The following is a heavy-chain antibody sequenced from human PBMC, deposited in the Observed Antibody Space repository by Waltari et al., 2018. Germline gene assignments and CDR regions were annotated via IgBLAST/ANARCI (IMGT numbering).Heavy chain of an antibody. Sequence: QVQLVESGGGVVQPGRSLRPSCAASGFAFNSYAMHCVRRAPGKGVGWVAVISFDGYNQNYVDSVRGRFTISRDSSRRTVYLQMNSLRPDDTAVYYCARVGYCSSTGCYTSGAFDYWGQGTPVIVSS. V-gene: IGHV3-30-3*01. CDR2: ISFDGYNQ. CDR3: ARVGYCSSTGCYTSGAFDY. CDR1: GFAFNSYA. D-gene: IGHD2-2*02. J-gene: IGHJ4*02.